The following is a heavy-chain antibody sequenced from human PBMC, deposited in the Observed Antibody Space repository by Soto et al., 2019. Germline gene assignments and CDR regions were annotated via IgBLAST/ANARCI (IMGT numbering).Heavy chain of an antibody. Sequence: SETLSLTCTVAGGSISSYYGSWIRQPPGKGLEWIGYIYYSGSTNYNPSLKSRVTISVDMSKNQFSLKLSSATAADTAVYYCARHFLAYCSSTSCYEADYYYYGMDVWGQGTTVTAP. J-gene: IGHJ6*02. CDR1: GGSISSYY. CDR2: IYYSGST. D-gene: IGHD2-2*01. V-gene: IGHV4-59*08. CDR3: ARHFLAYCSSTSCYEADYYYYGMDV.